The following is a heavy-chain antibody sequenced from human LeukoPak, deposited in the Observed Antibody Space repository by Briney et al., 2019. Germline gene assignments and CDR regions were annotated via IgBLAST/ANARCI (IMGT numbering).Heavy chain of an antibody. CDR2: MIPNSGNT. CDR3: ARAGYDSSSYYFDY. V-gene: IGHV1-8*01. CDR1: GYSFTSYD. J-gene: IGHJ4*01. Sequence: ASVKVSCKASGYSFTSYDINWVRQATGQGLEWMGWMIPNSGNTGYAQKFQGRVTMTRNTSISTAYMELSSLRSEDTAVYYCARAGYDSSSYYFDYXXXGTLVTVSS. D-gene: IGHD3-22*01.